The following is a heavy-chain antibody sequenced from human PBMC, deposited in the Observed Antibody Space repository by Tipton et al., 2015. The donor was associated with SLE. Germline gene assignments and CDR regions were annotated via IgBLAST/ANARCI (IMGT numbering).Heavy chain of an antibody. CDR3: ARDGGQRVISGTYDFYYYGLDV. Sequence: TLSLTCTVFDGSLSGYYWAWLRQSPGKGLEWIGEISHDGGANYNPSLESRGTLSLETSKNQFSLKLTSVTAADTAVYYCARDGGQRVISGTYDFYYYGLDVWGQGTTVTVSS. CDR1: DGSLSGYY. CDR2: ISHDGGA. J-gene: IGHJ6*02. V-gene: IGHV4-34*01. D-gene: IGHD6-13*01.